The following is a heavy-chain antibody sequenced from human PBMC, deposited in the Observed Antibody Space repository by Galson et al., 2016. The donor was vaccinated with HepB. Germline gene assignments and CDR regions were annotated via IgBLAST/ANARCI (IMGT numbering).Heavy chain of an antibody. CDR3: AKDLSYGSGSYYLLHY. J-gene: IGHJ4*02. CDR2: TSGSGAST. Sequence: SLRLSCAASGFTFSSCGMSWVRQAPGKGLEWVSATSGSGASTYYVDSVKGRFTISRDNSKNTLYLEMSSLRADDTAVYYCAKDLSYGSGSYYLLHYWGQGTLVTVSS. V-gene: IGHV3-23*01. CDR1: GFTFSSCG. D-gene: IGHD3-10*01.